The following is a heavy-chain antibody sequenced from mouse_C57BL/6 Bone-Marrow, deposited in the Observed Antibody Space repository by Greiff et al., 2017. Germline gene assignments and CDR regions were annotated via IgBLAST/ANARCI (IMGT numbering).Heavy chain of an antibody. CDR3: ARYGDYAMDY. V-gene: IGHV1-59*01. J-gene: IGHJ4*01. D-gene: IGHD1-1*01. CDR1: GYTFTSYW. CDR2: IDPSDSYT. Sequence: QVQLQQPGAELVRPGTSVKLSCKASGYTFTSYWMHWVKQRPGQGLEWIGVIDPSDSYTNYNQKFKGKATLTVDTSSSTAYMQLSSLTSEDSAVYYCARYGDYAMDYRGQGTSVTVSS.